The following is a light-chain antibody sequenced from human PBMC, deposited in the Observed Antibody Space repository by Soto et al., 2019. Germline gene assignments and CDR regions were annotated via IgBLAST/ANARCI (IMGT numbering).Light chain of an antibody. CDR3: QHYNSYPWT. CDR1: QSIDRD. Sequence: EIVMTQSPATLSVSPGESATLSCRASQSIDRDLAWYVQKPGQAPRLLIYDTSTRATGIPARFSGSGSGTEFTLTISSLQPDDFATYYCQHYNSYPWTFGQGTKVDIK. J-gene: IGKJ1*01. CDR2: DTS. V-gene: IGKV3-15*01.